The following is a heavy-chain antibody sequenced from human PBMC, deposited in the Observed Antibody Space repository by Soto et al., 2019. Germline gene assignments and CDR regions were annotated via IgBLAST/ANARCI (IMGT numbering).Heavy chain of an antibody. J-gene: IGHJ4*02. D-gene: IGHD6-25*01. V-gene: IGHV4-34*01. Sequence: SETLSLTCAVSGGSFTGYYWAWIRQVPGGGLEWLGEINNLGSIHHNPSLMNRVTLSADTSRSQFSLEITSLTAVDTAVYYCARPGVAAAGNFDSWGPGTLVTVS. CDR1: GGSFTGYY. CDR2: INNLGSI. CDR3: ARPGVAAAGNFDS.